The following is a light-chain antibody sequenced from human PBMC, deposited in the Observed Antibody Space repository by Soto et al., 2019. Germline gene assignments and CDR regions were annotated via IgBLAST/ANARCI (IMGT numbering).Light chain of an antibody. Sequence: EVMLTQSPGTLSLSPGERATLSCRASQSVSSNYLAWYQQKSGQAPRLLLYGASNRATGIPDRFSGSGSGTDFTLTIRRLEPEDFAVYYGQQYDTSPRTFGQGTKVEFK. CDR1: QSVSSNY. CDR3: QQYDTSPRT. J-gene: IGKJ1*01. V-gene: IGKV3-20*01. CDR2: GAS.